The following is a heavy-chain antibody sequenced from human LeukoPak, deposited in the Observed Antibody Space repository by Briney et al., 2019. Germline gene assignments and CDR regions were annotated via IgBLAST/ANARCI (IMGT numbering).Heavy chain of an antibody. CDR2: IRSDSGIV. V-gene: IGHV3-48*01. J-gene: IGHJ4*02. Sequence: PGGSLRLSCAASGFTFSSYNMNWVRQAPGKGLEWLLNIRSDSGIVFYADSVKGRFTISRDNAKNTLYLQMNSLRAEDTAIYYCAKEAAAWDFDYWGQGTLVTVSS. D-gene: IGHD6-13*01. CDR1: GFTFSSYN. CDR3: AKEAAAWDFDY.